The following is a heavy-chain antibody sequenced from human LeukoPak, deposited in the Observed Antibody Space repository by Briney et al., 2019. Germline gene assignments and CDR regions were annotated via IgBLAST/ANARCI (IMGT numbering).Heavy chain of an antibody. D-gene: IGHD3-22*01. CDR3: AREVYDRGAFDI. CDR1: GYSFNSYD. Sequence: ASVQISFKASGYSFNSYDMQWGRPAPGQRREGMGWINIGNYNTKYSQEFQGRVTITRDTSASTAYMELSSLRSEDMAVYCGAREVYDRGAFDIWGQGTMVTASS. V-gene: IGHV1-3*03. CDR2: INIGNYNT. J-gene: IGHJ3*02.